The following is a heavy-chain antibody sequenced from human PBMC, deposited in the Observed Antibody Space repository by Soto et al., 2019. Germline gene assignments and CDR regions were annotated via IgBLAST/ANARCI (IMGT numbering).Heavy chain of an antibody. Sequence: QITLKESGPTLVKPTQTLTLTCTFSGFSLSTSGVGVGWIRQPPGTALEWLALIYWNDDKRCSQSLKCRLTITMXTSKNPVVRTLASMAPVDIGTHYCARLPAHRYVDLWGRGTPVTVSS. J-gene: IGHJ2*01. CDR3: ARLPAHRYVDL. CDR2: IYWNDDK. CDR1: GFSLSTSGVG. V-gene: IGHV2-5*01.